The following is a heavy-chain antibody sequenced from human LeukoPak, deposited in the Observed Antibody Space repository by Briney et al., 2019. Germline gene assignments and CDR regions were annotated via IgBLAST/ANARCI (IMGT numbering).Heavy chain of an antibody. CDR3: ARDGGSYYYDSSGYTDY. Sequence: ASVKVSCKASGYTFTGYYMRWVRQAPGQGLEWMGWINPNSGGTNYAQKFQGRVTMTRDTSISTAYMELSRLRSDDTAVYYCARDGGSYYYDSSGYTDYWGQGTLVTVSS. D-gene: IGHD3-22*01. CDR1: GYTFTGYY. J-gene: IGHJ4*02. V-gene: IGHV1-2*02. CDR2: INPNSGGT.